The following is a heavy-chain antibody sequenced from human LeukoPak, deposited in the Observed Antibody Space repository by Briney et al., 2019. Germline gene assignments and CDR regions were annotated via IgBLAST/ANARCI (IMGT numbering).Heavy chain of an antibody. D-gene: IGHD4-17*01. CDR2: MSPNSGNT. CDR3: ARDPNGDYIGTFDM. Sequence: ASVQVSCKASGYTFTTYDINWVRQAAGQGLEWMGWMSPNSGNTGYAQKFQGRVTITRNTSINTAYMELSSLRFEDAAVYYCARDPNGDYIGTFDMWGRGTMVSVSS. V-gene: IGHV1-8*03. J-gene: IGHJ3*02. CDR1: GYTFTTYD.